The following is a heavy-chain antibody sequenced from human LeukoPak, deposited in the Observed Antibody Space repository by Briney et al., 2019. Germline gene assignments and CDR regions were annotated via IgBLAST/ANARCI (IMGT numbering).Heavy chain of an antibody. CDR3: ARYSSSSGGASYYLDY. D-gene: IGHD6-6*01. CDR1: GFTLRNYW. Sequence: GGSLRLSCAASGFTLRNYWMHWVRQVPGKRLVWVSRISGDGSVTNYADSVKGRFTISRDNAKNTLFLQINSLRAGDTAVYYCARYSSSSGGASYYLDYWGHGTLVTVSS. J-gene: IGHJ4*01. CDR2: ISGDGSVT. V-gene: IGHV3-74*01.